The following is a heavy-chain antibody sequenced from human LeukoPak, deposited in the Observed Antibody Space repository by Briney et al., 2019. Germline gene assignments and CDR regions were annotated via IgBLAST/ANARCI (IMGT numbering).Heavy chain of an antibody. J-gene: IGHJ4*02. CDR3: ARDSNWAFDY. Sequence: GGSLRLSCAASGFSFSDYSMNWVRQAPGKGLEWISYFSGDSINIWYADSVKGRFTISRDNAKNSVFLQMNSLRDEDSAVYYCARDSNWAFDYWGQGTLVTVPS. V-gene: IGHV3-48*02. CDR1: GFSFSDYS. D-gene: IGHD7-27*01. CDR2: FSGDSINI.